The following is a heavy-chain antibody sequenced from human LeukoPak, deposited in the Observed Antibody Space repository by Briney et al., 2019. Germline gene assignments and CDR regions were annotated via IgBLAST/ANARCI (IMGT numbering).Heavy chain of an antibody. CDR2: INPNSGDT. J-gene: IGHJ4*02. CDR1: GYTFTDYY. Sequence: ASVKVSCKASGYTFTDYYMHWVRQAPGQGLECMGWINPNSGDTNYVQRFQGRVTMTRDTSISTAYMELSRLRSDDTAVYYCARGGPGIAAAGSLYYFAYWGQGTLATVSS. V-gene: IGHV1-2*02. CDR3: ARGGPGIAAAGSLYYFAY. D-gene: IGHD6-13*01.